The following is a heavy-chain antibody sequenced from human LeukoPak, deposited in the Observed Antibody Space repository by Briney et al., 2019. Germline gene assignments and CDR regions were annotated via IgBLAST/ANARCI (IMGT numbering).Heavy chain of an antibody. Sequence: GGSLRLSCAASGFTFSDYYMSWIRQAPGKGLEWISYISNSGSNIYYADSVKGRFTISRDNAKNSLYLQMNSLRAEDTAVYYCARAAYYYDTYDAFDIWGQGTMVTVSS. CDR3: ARAAYYYDTYDAFDI. V-gene: IGHV3-11*04. J-gene: IGHJ3*02. D-gene: IGHD3-22*01. CDR1: GFTFSDYY. CDR2: ISNSGSNI.